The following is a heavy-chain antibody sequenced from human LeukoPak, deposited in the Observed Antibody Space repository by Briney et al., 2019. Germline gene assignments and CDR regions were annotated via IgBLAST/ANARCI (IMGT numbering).Heavy chain of an antibody. V-gene: IGHV1-8*01. CDR2: INPNSGNT. D-gene: IGHD2/OR15-2a*01. CDR3: ARVLNYYYYYGMDV. CDR1: GYTFTSYD. Sequence: ASVNVSCKSSGYTFTSYDINWVRQATGQGLEWVGWINPNSGNTGYAQKFQGRVTMTTDTSTSTAYMELRSLRSNDAAVYYCARVLNYYYYYGMDVWGQGTTVTVSS. J-gene: IGHJ6*02.